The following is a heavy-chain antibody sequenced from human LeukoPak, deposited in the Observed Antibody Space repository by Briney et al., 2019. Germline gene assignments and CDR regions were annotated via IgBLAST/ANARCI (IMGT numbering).Heavy chain of an antibody. V-gene: IGHV1-8*01. CDR2: VHPDTGYA. D-gene: IGHD1-14*01. CDR3: ARGPRNDP. CDR1: GYPFTTYE. Sequence: ASVKVSFKTSGYPFTTYEINWVRQAAGQGLEWMGWVHPDTGYADYAQKFQGRGTMTSDTAISTAYMELSSLRSDDTAVYFCARGPRNDPWGQGTLVTVSS. J-gene: IGHJ5*02.